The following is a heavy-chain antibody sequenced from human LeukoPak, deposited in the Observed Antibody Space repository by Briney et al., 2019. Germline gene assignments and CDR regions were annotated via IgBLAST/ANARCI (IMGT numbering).Heavy chain of an antibody. Sequence: PSETLSLTCTVSGYSITSAYYWGWIRQPPGKGLEWIGSIYHGGSAYYNPSLKSRVPISVDTSKNQFSLQLSSVTAADTAVYYCASPAVAGSGYYYYYMGVWGKGTTVTVSS. CDR3: ASPAVAGSGYYYYYMGV. CDR2: IYHGGSA. CDR1: GYSITSAYY. V-gene: IGHV4-38-2*02. D-gene: IGHD6-19*01. J-gene: IGHJ6*03.